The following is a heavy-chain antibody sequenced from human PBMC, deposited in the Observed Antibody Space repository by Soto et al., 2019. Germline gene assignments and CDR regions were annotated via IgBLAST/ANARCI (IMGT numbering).Heavy chain of an antibody. CDR3: ARGGEQQLVDWFDP. CDR2: IYYSGST. J-gene: IGHJ5*02. CDR1: GGSISSGDYY. V-gene: IGHV4-30-4*01. Sequence: QVQLQESGPGLVKPSQTLSLTCTVSGGSISSGDYYWSWIRQPPGKGLEWIGYIYYSGSTYYNPSLKSRFTISVDTSKNQFSLKLSAVTAADTAVYYWARGGEQQLVDWFDPWGQGTLVTVSS. D-gene: IGHD6-13*01.